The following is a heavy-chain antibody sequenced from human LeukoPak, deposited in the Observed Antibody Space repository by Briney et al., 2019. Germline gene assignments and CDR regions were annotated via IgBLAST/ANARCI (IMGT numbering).Heavy chain of an antibody. CDR3: ARGPIYPKSGDYPNYYFDY. D-gene: IGHD1-26*01. CDR1: GYTLTSYG. CDR2: MNPNSGVT. V-gene: IGHV1-8*02. Sequence: GASVKVSCKASGYTLTSYGINWVRQATGQGLEWMGWMNPNSGVTGYAQKFQGRVSMTRDTSVSTAYMELSSLRSEDTAVYFCARGPIYPKSGDYPNYYFDYWGQGTLVTVSS. J-gene: IGHJ4*02.